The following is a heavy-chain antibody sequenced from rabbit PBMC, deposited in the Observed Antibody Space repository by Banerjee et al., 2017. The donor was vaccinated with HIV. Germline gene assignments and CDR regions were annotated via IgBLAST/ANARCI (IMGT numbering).Heavy chain of an antibody. CDR3: ARDTGSSFSSYGMDL. J-gene: IGHJ6*01. Sequence: QEQLVEYGGDLVQPEGSLTLTCKASGLDFSSSYWICWVRQAPGKGLEWISCIAGSSSGFTYSATWAKGRFTCSKTSSTTVTLQMTSLTVADTTTYFCARDTGSSFSSYGMDLWGPGTLVTVS. D-gene: IGHD8-1*01. CDR2: IAGSSSGFT. CDR1: GLDFSSSYW. V-gene: IGHV1S45*01.